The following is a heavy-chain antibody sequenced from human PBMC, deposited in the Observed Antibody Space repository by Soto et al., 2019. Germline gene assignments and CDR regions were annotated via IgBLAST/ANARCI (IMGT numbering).Heavy chain of an antibody. Sequence: SETLSLTCTVSGGSISSGDYYWSWLRQPPGKGLEWIGYINYSGSTYYNPSLKSRVTISVDTSKNQFSLKLSSVTAADTAVYYCARSGYSGDDDSEGIDFWGQGTLVTVSS. J-gene: IGHJ4*02. CDR2: INYSGST. CDR3: ARSGYSGDDDSEGIDF. D-gene: IGHD5-12*01. CDR1: GGSISSGDYY. V-gene: IGHV4-30-4*01.